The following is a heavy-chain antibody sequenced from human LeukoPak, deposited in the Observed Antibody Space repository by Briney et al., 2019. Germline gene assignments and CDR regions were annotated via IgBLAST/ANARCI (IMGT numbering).Heavy chain of an antibody. V-gene: IGHV1-2*02. Sequence: GASVKVSCKASGYTFTGYYIQWVRQAPGQRHEWLAWINPNSGATKYAKNFQGRVTVTRKMSITTGYMQLTSLKFDDTAFCYCATERGYTSSWARNPFDYWGQGTLVTVSS. J-gene: IGHJ4*02. D-gene: IGHD6-13*01. CDR1: GYTFTGYY. CDR2: INPNSGAT. CDR3: ATERGYTSSWARNPFDY.